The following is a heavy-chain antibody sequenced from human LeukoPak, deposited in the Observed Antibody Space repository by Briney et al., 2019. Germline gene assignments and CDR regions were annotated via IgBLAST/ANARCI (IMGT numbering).Heavy chain of an antibody. CDR2: ISGGGDRS. J-gene: IGHJ5*01. Sequence: HPGGSLRLSCVVSGFTFSNYAMNWVRQAPGKGLEWVSSISGGGDRSYYADSVKGRFTISRDNSKTTVYLQMNSLRAEDTAIYYCARDKRWQFNTIAYGWFDSCGQGTLVTVSS. V-gene: IGHV3-23*01. CDR3: ARDKRWQFNTIAYGWFDS. D-gene: IGHD4-17*01. CDR1: GFTFSNYA.